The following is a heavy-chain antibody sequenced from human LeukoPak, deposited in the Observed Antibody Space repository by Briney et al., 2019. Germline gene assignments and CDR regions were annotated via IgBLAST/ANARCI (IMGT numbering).Heavy chain of an antibody. CDR3: ARRSLVGGIAAALFDY. Sequence: SETLSLTCTVSGGSISSYYWSWIRQPPGKGLEWIGYIYYSGSTNYNPSLKSRVTISVDTSKNQFSLKLSSVTAADTAVYYCARRSLVGGIAAALFDYWGQGTLVTVSS. D-gene: IGHD6-13*01. V-gene: IGHV4-59*08. CDR2: IYYSGST. J-gene: IGHJ4*02. CDR1: GGSISSYY.